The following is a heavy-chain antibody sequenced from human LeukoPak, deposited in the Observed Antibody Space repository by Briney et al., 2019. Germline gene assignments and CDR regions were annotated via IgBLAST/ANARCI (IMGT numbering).Heavy chain of an antibody. CDR2: ILYSGNT. Sequence: SETLSLTCTVSDGSISSYYWTWIRQPPGKGLEWIGYILYSGNTNYNPSLKSRVTMSVDTSKKQFSLKLSSVTAADTAMYYCARVGTVYNFDYWGPGTLVTVSS. J-gene: IGHJ4*02. CDR1: DGSISSYY. CDR3: ARVGTVYNFDY. D-gene: IGHD1-7*01. V-gene: IGHV4-59*01.